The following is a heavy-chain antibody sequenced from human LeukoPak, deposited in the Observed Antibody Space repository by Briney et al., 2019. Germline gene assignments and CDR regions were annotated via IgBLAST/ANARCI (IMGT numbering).Heavy chain of an antibody. V-gene: IGHV4-4*09. D-gene: IGHD3-3*01. CDR2: IYHTATT. Sequence: SETLSLTCAVSGDSIRSDRWNWIRQIPGKGLEWIGYIYHTATTNYNHSFRTRVTMSLDTSNNQFSLRLTSVTAADPAVYYCARPPPRRGGFYFFNYWGQGPWVTVSS. CDR3: ARPPPRRGGFYFFNY. J-gene: IGHJ4*02. CDR1: GDSIRSDR.